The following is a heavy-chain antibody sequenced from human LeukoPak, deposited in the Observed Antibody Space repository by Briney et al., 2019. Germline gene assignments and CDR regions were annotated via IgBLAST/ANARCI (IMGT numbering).Heavy chain of an antibody. V-gene: IGHV1-69*04. CDR1: GGTFSRYA. J-gene: IGHJ6*02. CDR3: ARDRDSWVVAASSYYGMDV. Sequence: SVKVSCKASGGTFSRYAISWVRQAPGQGLEWMGRIIPILGIANYEQKFQGRVTITADKSTSTAYMELSSLRSEDTAVYYCARDRDSWVVAASSYYGMDVWGQGTTVTVSS. CDR2: IIPILGIA. D-gene: IGHD2-15*01.